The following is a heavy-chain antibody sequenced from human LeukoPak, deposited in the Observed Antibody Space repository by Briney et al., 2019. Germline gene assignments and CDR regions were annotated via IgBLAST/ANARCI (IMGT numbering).Heavy chain of an antibody. CDR3: ARVRWWELLGYDAFDI. D-gene: IGHD1-26*01. J-gene: IGHJ3*02. CDR2: ISSSSSTI. Sequence: GGSLRLSCAASGFTFCSYSMTTVRQAPGKGLEWVSYISSSSSTIYYAASVKGRFTISRDNANHSLYLQMNSLRAGDTAVYYCARVRWWELLGYDAFDIWGQGTMVTVFS. V-gene: IGHV3-48*01. CDR1: GFTFCSYS.